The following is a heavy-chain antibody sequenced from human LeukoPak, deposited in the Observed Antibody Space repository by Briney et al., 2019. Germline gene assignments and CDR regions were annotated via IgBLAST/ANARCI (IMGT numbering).Heavy chain of an antibody. CDR2: IIPIFGTA. D-gene: IGHD6-19*01. Sequence: SVKVSCKASGGTFSSCAISWVRQAPGQGLEWMGGIIPIFGTANYAQKFQGRVTITADESTSTAYMELSSLRSEDTAVYYCARDSGSGWFPSYWGQGTLVTVSS. CDR1: GGTFSSCA. V-gene: IGHV1-69*13. J-gene: IGHJ4*02. CDR3: ARDSGSGWFPSY.